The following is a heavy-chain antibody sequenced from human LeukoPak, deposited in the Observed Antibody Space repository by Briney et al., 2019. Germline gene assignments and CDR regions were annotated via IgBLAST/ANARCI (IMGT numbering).Heavy chain of an antibody. CDR1: GGSFSGYY. V-gene: IGHV4-34*01. CDR2: INHSGST. CDR3: ARRVRWLVGGLDY. D-gene: IGHD6-19*01. J-gene: IGHJ4*02. Sequence: SETLSLTCAVYGGSFSGYYWSWIRQPPGKGLEWIGEINHSGSTNYNPSLKSRVTISVDTSKNQFSLKLSSVTAADTAVYYCARRVRWLVGGLDYWGQGTLVTVSS.